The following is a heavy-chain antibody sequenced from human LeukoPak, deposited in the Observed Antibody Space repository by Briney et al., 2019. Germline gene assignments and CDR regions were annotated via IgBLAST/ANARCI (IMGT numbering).Heavy chain of an antibody. D-gene: IGHD5-12*01. J-gene: IGHJ4*02. CDR1: GYSLLELA. CDR2: FDPEDGEDGET. CDR3: AMTDRYAGRPFDY. V-gene: IGHV1-24*01. Sequence: GASVKVSCKVSGYSLLELAMHWVRQAPGKGLEWVGRFDPEDGEDGETHYAQKLQGRVTMTEDASTDTAYMELKSLRSEDTAVYYCAMTDRYAGRPFDYWGQGTLVTVSS.